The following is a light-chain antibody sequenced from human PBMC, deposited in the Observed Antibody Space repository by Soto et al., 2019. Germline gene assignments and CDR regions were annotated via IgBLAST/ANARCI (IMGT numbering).Light chain of an antibody. CDR1: QSVSSNF. Sequence: EIVLTQSPGTLSLSPGERATLSCRASQSVSSNFLAWYQQKPGQAPRLLIYDGSNRATGIPDRFSGSGSGTDFTLTISRLEPEDFALYYCQQRNNWPTFGQGTKVDIK. V-gene: IGKV3D-20*02. CDR2: DGS. CDR3: QQRNNWPT. J-gene: IGKJ1*01.